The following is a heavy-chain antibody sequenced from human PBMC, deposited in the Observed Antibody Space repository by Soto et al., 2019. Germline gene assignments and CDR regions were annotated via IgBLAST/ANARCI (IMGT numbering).Heavy chain of an antibody. CDR3: ARDTAYCSSTTCYIYYFDH. V-gene: IGHV3-7*03. Sequence: GGSLRLSCAASGFTFSTYWMTWVRQAPGKGLEWVANIKQDGSEKYYVDSVRGRFTISRDNAKNSMYLQMNSLRAEDTAVYYCARDTAYCSSTTCYIYYFDHWGQGTPVTV. D-gene: IGHD2-2*02. J-gene: IGHJ4*02. CDR1: GFTFSTYW. CDR2: IKQDGSEK.